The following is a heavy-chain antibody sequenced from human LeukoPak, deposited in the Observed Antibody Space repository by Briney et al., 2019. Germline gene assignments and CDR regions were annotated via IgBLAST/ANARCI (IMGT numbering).Heavy chain of an antibody. Sequence: PGGSLRLSCAASGFTFNNYGMHWVRQAPGRGLEWVALLWYDGTNENYADSVKGRFTISRDNSKNTMYLQMNNLRAEDTAVYYCAKDPPPAAGDYWGQGTLVTVSS. CDR1: GFTFNNYG. D-gene: IGHD6-13*01. CDR2: LWYDGTNE. V-gene: IGHV3-33*06. CDR3: AKDPPPAAGDY. J-gene: IGHJ4*02.